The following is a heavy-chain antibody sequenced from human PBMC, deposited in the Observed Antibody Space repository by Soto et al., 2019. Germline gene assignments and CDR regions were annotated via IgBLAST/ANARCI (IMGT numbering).Heavy chain of an antibody. Sequence: GGSLRLSCAASGFTFRSYGMHWVRQAPGKGLEYVSAITGNGDSTYYADSVKDRFTISRDNSKNTLYLQMGSLRAEDTAVYYCARVFYDSGGKYYDYWGQGILVTVSS. V-gene: IGHV3-64*02. J-gene: IGHJ4*02. D-gene: IGHD3-22*01. CDR1: GFTFRSYG. CDR2: ITGNGDST. CDR3: ARVFYDSGGKYYDY.